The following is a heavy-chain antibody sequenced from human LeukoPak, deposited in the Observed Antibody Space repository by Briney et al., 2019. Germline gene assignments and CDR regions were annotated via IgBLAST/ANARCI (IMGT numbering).Heavy chain of an antibody. CDR3: ARLGGYCNGANCYSDY. V-gene: IGHV5-51*01. Sequence: GESLKISCKGSGYSFTNYWIGWVRQMPGKGLEWMGIMYPGDSDTRYSPSFQGQVTISADKSISTAYLQWSNLKASETAMYYCARLGGYCNGANCYSDYWGQGTLVTVSS. D-gene: IGHD2-15*01. J-gene: IGHJ4*02. CDR1: GYSFTNYW. CDR2: MYPGDSDT.